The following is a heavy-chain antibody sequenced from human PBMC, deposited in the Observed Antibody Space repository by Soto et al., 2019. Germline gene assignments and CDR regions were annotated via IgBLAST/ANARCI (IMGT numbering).Heavy chain of an antibody. D-gene: IGHD3-9*01. Sequence: EGQLLESGEGLVQPGGSLKLSCAASGFTFSNYAMGWVRQAPGKGLEWVSGIGGSGSNTYYADSVKGRFTISRDNSKNSLFLQMNSLRAEDTAEYYCARVVRYFDTPYGMDVWGQGTTVTVSS. J-gene: IGHJ6*02. V-gene: IGHV3-23*01. CDR1: GFTFSNYA. CDR3: ARVVRYFDTPYGMDV. CDR2: IGGSGSNT.